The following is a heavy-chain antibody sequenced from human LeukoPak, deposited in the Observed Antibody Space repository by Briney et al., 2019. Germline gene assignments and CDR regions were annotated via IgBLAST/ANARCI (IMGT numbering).Heavy chain of an antibody. Sequence: GGSLRLSCAASGFTFSSYSMNWVRQAPGKGLEWVSSISSSRSYIYYADSVKGRFTISRDNAEYSLYLQMNSLRAEDTAVYYCARDSASLWFGELSGWFAPWGQGTLVTVSS. V-gene: IGHV3-21*01. CDR2: ISSSRSYI. CDR1: GFTFSSYS. D-gene: IGHD3-10*01. CDR3: ARDSASLWFGELSGWFAP. J-gene: IGHJ5*02.